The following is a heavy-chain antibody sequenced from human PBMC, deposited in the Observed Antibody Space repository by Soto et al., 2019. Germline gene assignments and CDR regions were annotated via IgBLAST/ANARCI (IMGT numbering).Heavy chain of an antibody. CDR2: IYPGDSDT. J-gene: IGHJ6*02. CDR3: ARRGSSGYKGNYYGMDV. Sequence: GESLKISCKGSGYSFTSYWIGWVRQMPGKGLEWMGIIYPGDSDTRYSPSFQGQVTISADKSISTAYLQWSSLKASDTAMYYCARRGSSGYKGNYYGMDVWGQGTTVTVSS. D-gene: IGHD3-22*01. V-gene: IGHV5-51*01. CDR1: GYSFTSYW.